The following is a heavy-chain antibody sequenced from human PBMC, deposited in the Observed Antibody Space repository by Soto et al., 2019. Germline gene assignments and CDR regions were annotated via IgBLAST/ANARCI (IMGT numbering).Heavy chain of an antibody. CDR2: IYYSGST. J-gene: IGHJ6*02. V-gene: IGHV4-59*08. CDR3: ARSAQVWFGGLLGPPIDYGMDV. CDR1: DGSISSYC. Sequence: ETLSVTCTVADGSISSYCWSWIRQHPGKGLEWIGYIYYSGSTNYNPSLKSRVTISVDTSKNQFSLKLSSVTAADTAVYYCARSAQVWFGGLLGPPIDYGMDVWGQGTTVT. D-gene: IGHD3-10*01.